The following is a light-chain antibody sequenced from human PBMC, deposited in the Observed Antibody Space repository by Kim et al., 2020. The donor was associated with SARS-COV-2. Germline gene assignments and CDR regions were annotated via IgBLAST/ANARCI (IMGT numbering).Light chain of an antibody. Sequence: GRSVTIVCSGSRSNIGRNSVNWYQQLPGTAPNLLIYNKNRRPSGVPDRFSGSKSGTSASLAISGLQSEDEANYYCATWDDGLNGVMFGGGTQLTVL. CDR2: NKN. CDR3: ATWDDGLNGVM. V-gene: IGLV1-44*01. J-gene: IGLJ3*02. CDR1: RSNIGRNS.